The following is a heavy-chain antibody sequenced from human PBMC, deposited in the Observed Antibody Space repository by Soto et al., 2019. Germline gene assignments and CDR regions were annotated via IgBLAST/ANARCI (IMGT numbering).Heavy chain of an antibody. CDR3: ARGVATITVFDY. D-gene: IGHD5-12*01. CDR1: GGSISSGGYY. CDR2: IYYSGST. J-gene: IGHJ4*02. V-gene: IGHV4-31*03. Sequence: PSETLSVTCTVSGGSISSGGYYWSWIRQHPGKGLEWIGYIYYSGSTYYNPSLKSRVTISVDTSKNQFSLKLSSVTAADTAVYNCARGVATITVFDYWGQGTLVTVSS.